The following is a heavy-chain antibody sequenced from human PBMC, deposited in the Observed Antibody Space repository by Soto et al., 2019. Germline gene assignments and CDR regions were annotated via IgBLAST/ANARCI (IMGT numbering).Heavy chain of an antibody. CDR1: GFTFSSYS. J-gene: IGHJ6*02. CDR3: ARDGRRLVVLHCYYYGMDV. D-gene: IGHD3-22*01. Sequence: GGSLRLSCAASGFTFSSYSMNWARQAPGKGLEWVSSISSSSSYIYYADSVKGRFTISRDNAKNSLYLQMNSLRAEDTAVYYCARDGRRLVVLHCYYYGMDVWGQGTTVTVSS. V-gene: IGHV3-21*01. CDR2: ISSSSSYI.